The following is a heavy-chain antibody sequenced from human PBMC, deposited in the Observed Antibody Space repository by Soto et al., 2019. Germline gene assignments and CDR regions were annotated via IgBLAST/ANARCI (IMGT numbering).Heavy chain of an antibody. CDR1: GGSISSGGYY. J-gene: IGHJ4*02. V-gene: IGHV4-31*03. CDR2: IYYSGST. D-gene: IGHD1-20*01. Sequence: PSETLSLTCTVSGGSISSGGYYWSWIRHNPGKGLEWIGYIYYSGSTYYNPSLKSRVTISVDTSKNQFSLKLSSVTAADTAVYYCARVITGTGTLYCFDYWGQGTPVTVSS. CDR3: ARVITGTGTLYCFDY.